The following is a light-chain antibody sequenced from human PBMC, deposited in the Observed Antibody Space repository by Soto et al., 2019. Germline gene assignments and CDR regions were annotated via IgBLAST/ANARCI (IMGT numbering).Light chain of an antibody. V-gene: IGLV2-14*01. J-gene: IGLJ1*01. CDR1: SSDVGGYNY. CDR3: ISYTISSTLL. CDR2: DVS. Sequence: QSALTQPASVSGSPGQSITISCTGTSSDVGGYNYVSWYQQHPGKAPKLMIYDVSNRPSGVSNRFSGSKSGNTASLTISGLQAEDEADYYCISYTISSTLLFGTGTKLTVL.